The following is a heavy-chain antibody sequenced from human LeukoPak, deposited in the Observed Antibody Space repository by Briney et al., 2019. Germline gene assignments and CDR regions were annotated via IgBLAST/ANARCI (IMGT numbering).Heavy chain of an antibody. Sequence: SQTLSLTCTVSGGSISSGTYYWTWIRQPAGKGLEWIGRIYTTGSTNYNPSLKSRVTMSTDTSKNQFSLKLSSVTATDTAVYYCARVTTGGYYNCWGQGTLVTVSS. J-gene: IGHJ4*02. V-gene: IGHV4-61*02. CDR2: IYTTGST. CDR1: GGSISSGTYY. D-gene: IGHD3-22*01. CDR3: ARVTTGGYYNC.